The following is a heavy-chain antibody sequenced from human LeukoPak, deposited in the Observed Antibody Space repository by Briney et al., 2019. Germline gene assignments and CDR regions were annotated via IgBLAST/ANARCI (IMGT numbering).Heavy chain of an antibody. J-gene: IGHJ3*02. D-gene: IGHD3-3*01. CDR1: GFTFSSYA. CDR2: ISYDGSNK. V-gene: IGHV3-30-3*01. CDR3: ARADNYDFWSGYPGAFDI. Sequence: GRSLRLSCAASGFTFSSYAMHWVRQAPGKGLEWVAVISYDGSNKYYADSVKGRFTISRDNSKNTLYLQMNSLRAEDTAVYYCARADNYDFWSGYPGAFDIWGQGTMVTVSS.